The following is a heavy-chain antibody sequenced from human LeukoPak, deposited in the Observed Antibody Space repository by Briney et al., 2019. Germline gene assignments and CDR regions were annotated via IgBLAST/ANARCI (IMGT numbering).Heavy chain of an antibody. CDR1: GFILNDHY. V-gene: IGHV3-48*02. J-gene: IGHJ4*02. D-gene: IGHD6-13*01. CDR2: ISSRSSTI. CDR3: AREYSSRLDY. Sequence: GGSLRLSCAASGFILNDHYIDWVRQAPGKGLEWVSYISSRSSTIYYADSVKGRFTVSRDNAKNSLYLQMNSLRDEDTAVYYCAREYSSRLDYWGQGTLVTVSS.